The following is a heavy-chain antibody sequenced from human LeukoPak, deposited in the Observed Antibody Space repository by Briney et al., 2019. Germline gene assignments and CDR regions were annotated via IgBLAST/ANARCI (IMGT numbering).Heavy chain of an antibody. Sequence: GGSLRLSCAASGFTFSSYSMNWVRQAPGKGLEWVSYISSSSSTIYYADSVKGRFTISRDNAKNSLYLQMNSLRAEDTAVYYCARGAAAAGTRFDPWGQGTLVTVSS. J-gene: IGHJ5*02. V-gene: IGHV3-48*04. CDR2: ISSSSSTI. D-gene: IGHD6-13*01. CDR3: ARGAAAAGTRFDP. CDR1: GFTFSSYS.